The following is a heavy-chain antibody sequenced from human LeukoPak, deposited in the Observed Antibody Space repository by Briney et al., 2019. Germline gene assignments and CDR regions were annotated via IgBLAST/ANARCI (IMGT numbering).Heavy chain of an antibody. V-gene: IGHV4-34*01. J-gene: IGHJ4*02. Sequence: SETLSLTCAVYGGSSSGYYWSWIRQPPGKGLEWIGEINHSGSTNYNPSLKSRVTISVDTSKNQFSLKLSSVTAADTAVYYCARLKRGYSYGYDYWGQGTLVTVSS. CDR3: ARLKRGYSYGYDY. CDR1: GGSSSGYY. CDR2: INHSGST. D-gene: IGHD5-18*01.